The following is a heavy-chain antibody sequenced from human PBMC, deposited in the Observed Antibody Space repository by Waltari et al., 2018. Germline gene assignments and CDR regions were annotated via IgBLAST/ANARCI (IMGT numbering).Heavy chain of an antibody. CDR3: ARPIAEAGTGYYFYTLHV. J-gene: IGHJ6*02. V-gene: IGHV3-30*02. CDR2: IRYDGSNK. Sequence: QVQLMESGGGVVQPGGSLRLTCAASGFSLSSSGMHWVRQAPGKGLEWVAFIRYDGSNKYYADSVTGRFTISRDDSKNTLYLQMSSLGAEDTAVYYCARPIAEAGTGYYFYTLHVWGQGTTVTVSS. CDR1: GFSLSSSG. D-gene: IGHD6-13*01.